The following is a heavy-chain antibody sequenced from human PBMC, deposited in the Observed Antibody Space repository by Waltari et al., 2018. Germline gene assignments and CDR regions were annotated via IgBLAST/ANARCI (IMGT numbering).Heavy chain of an antibody. Sequence: EVQLVESGGGLVQPGGSLRLSCAASGFTFSSYAMSWVRQAPGKGLEWVSAISGSGGSTYYADSVKGRFTISRDNSKNTLYLQMNSLRAEDTAVYYCAKAYRYGGNSGLDAFDIWGQGTMVTVSS. CDR1: GFTFSSYA. V-gene: IGHV3-23*04. CDR2: ISGSGGST. J-gene: IGHJ3*02. CDR3: AKAYRYGGNSGLDAFDI. D-gene: IGHD2-21*02.